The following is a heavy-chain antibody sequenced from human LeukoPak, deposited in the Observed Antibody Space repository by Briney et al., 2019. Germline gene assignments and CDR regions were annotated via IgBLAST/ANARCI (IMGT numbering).Heavy chain of an antibody. Sequence: PGGSLRLSCAASGFTFSGSAMHWVRQASGKGLEWVGRIRSKANSYATAYAASVKGRFTIFRDDSKNTAYLQMNSLKTEDTAVYYCTSIAVAGTEKSDAFDIWGQGTMVTVSS. J-gene: IGHJ3*02. CDR3: TSIAVAGTEKSDAFDI. D-gene: IGHD6-19*01. CDR1: GFTFSGSA. V-gene: IGHV3-73*01. CDR2: IRSKANSYAT.